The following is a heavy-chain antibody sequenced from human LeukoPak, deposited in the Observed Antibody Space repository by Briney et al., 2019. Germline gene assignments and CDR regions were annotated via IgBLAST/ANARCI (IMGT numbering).Heavy chain of an antibody. V-gene: IGHV4-39*07. CDR2: INHSGST. D-gene: IGHD3-9*01. J-gene: IGHJ5*02. CDR1: GDSISSSRYY. Sequence: SETLSLTCTVSGDSISSSRYYWSWIRQPPGKGLEWIGEINHSGSTNYNPSLKSRVTISVDTSKNQFSLKLSSVTAADTAVYYCARGGYDILTGYYHMRRNWFDPWGQGTLVTVSS. CDR3: ARGGYDILTGYYHMRRNWFDP.